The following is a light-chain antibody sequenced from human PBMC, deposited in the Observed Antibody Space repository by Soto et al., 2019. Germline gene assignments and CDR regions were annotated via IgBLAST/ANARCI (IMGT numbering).Light chain of an antibody. CDR3: HQYNNWPRT. J-gene: IGKJ1*01. CDR2: GVL. V-gene: IGKV3-15*01. CDR1: QGINRN. Sequence: EVVMTQSPGTLSVSPGERATLSCRASQGINRNLAWYHHKPGQAPRLLLYGVLTRATGIPGRFSGGWSGTEFTLTIDGLQSEDFGVYYCHQYNNWPRTFGQGTKVDSK.